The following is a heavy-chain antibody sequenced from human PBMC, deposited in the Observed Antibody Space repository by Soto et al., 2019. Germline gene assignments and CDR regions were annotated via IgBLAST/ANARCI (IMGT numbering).Heavy chain of an antibody. CDR2: IYYSGST. CDR3: ASSSGPWDTSADY. D-gene: IGHD5-18*01. V-gene: IGHV4-61*01. J-gene: IGHJ4*02. Sequence: SETLSLTCTVSGGSVSSGSYYWSWIRQPPGKGLEWIGYIYYSGSTNYNPSLKSRVTISVDTSKNQFSLKLSSVTAADTAVYYCASSSGPWDTSADYWGQGTLVTVSS. CDR1: GGSVSSGSYY.